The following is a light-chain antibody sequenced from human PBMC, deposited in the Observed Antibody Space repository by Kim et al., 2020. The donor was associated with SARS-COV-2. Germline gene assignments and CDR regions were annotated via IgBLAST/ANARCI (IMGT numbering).Light chain of an antibody. Sequence: DIQMTQSPSSLSASVGDRVTITCQASHDIRDNVNWYQHKPGKAPKLLIYDASNVETGVPSRFSGRGSGTDFTVTISSLQPDDFATYYCQQYGDLPYTFGQGTKLEI. CDR1: HDIRDN. CDR2: DAS. J-gene: IGKJ2*01. V-gene: IGKV1-33*01. CDR3: QQYGDLPYT.